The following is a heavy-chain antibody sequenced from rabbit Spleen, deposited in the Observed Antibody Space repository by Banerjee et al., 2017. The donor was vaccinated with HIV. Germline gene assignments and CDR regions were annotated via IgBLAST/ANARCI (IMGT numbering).Heavy chain of an antibody. V-gene: IGHV1S7*01. CDR1: GIDFTKYY. J-gene: IGHJ4*01. CDR3: ARRNIGNYGNYAGAYNL. D-gene: IGHD4-2*01. CDR2: IYAAKGST. Sequence: QLTETGGGLVQPGGSLTLSCKASGIDFTKYYITWVRQAPGKGLEWIGIIYAAKGSTDYASWVNGRFTISSDNAQSTVDLQMTSLTASDTATYFCARRNIGNYGNYAGAYNLWGPGTLVTVS.